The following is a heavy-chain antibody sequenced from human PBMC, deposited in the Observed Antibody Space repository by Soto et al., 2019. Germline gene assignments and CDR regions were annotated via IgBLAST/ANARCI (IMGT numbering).Heavy chain of an antibody. CDR1: GFTFSSYA. Sequence: SLRLSCSASGFTFSSYAMHWVRQAPGKGLEWVSGISWNSGSIGYADSVKGRFTISRDNAKNSLYLQMNSLRAEDTALYYCAKDMTTYYYDSTRRAFDIWGQGTMVTVSS. CDR2: ISWNSGSI. CDR3: AKDMTTYYYDSTRRAFDI. V-gene: IGHV3-9*01. J-gene: IGHJ3*02. D-gene: IGHD3-22*01.